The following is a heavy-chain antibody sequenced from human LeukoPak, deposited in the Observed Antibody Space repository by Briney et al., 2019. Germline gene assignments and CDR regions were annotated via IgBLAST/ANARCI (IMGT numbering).Heavy chain of an antibody. CDR3: ARGITGIKLQGVAFDI. CDR2: IYTSGST. J-gene: IGHJ3*02. V-gene: IGHV4-4*07. D-gene: IGHD1-20*01. Sequence: SETLSLTCTVSGGSISSYYWSWIRQPAGKGLEWIGRIYTSGSTNYNPSLKSRVTMSVDTSKNQFSLKLSSVTAADTAVYYCARGITGIKLQGVAFDIWGQGTMVTVSS. CDR1: GGSISSYY.